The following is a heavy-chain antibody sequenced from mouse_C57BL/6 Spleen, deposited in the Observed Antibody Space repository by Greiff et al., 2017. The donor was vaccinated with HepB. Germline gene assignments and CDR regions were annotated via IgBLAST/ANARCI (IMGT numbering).Heavy chain of an antibody. CDR2: IDPSDSYT. CDR1: GYTFTSYW. CDR3: ARKGVTTIDY. D-gene: IGHD2-2*01. Sequence: VQLQQPGAELVMPGASVKLSCKASGYTFTSYWMHWVKQRPGQGLEWIGEIDPSDSYTNYNQKFKGKSTLTVDKSSSTAYMQLSSLTSEDSAVYYCARKGVTTIDYWGQGTTLTVSS. J-gene: IGHJ2*01. V-gene: IGHV1-69*01.